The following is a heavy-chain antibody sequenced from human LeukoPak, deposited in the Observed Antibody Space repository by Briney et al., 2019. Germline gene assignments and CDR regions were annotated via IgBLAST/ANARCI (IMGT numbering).Heavy chain of an antibody. J-gene: IGHJ4*02. CDR1: GGSISSGGYY. CDR2: IYYSGST. D-gene: IGHD4-23*01. Sequence: SETLSLTCTVSGGSISSGGYYWSWIRQHPGRGLEWIGYIYYSGSTYYNPSLKSRVTISVDTSKNQFSLKLSSVTAADTAVYYCARQTTVVTPGVTYYFDYWGQGTLVTVSS. V-gene: IGHV4-31*03. CDR3: ARQTTVVTPGVTYYFDY.